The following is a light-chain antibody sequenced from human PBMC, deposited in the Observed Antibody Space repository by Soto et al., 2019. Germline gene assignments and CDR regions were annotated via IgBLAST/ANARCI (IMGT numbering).Light chain of an antibody. J-gene: IGKJ4*02. CDR2: GAA. V-gene: IGKV3-15*01. Sequence: EIVMTQSPATLSVSPGERATLSCRASQSVFSSLAWYQQKPGQAPRLLIYGAATRATGIPARFSGSGSGTEFTLTIRSVQSEEFAVYFCQQYHHCPAFGEGTKVEIK. CDR3: QQYHHCPA. CDR1: QSVFSS.